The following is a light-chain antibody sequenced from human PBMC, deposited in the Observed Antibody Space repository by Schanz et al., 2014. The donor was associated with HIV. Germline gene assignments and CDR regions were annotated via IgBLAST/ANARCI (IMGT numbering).Light chain of an antibody. CDR1: QNIGNS. Sequence: IQMTQSPATLYASVGDRVTITCRTSQNIGNSLAWFQLKPGRAPKLLIYSASSLHTGVPSTFSGSGSGTEFALTISSLQPHDFATYYCQHYNTFSPGTFGQGTKVEIK. CDR2: SAS. J-gene: IGKJ1*01. V-gene: IGKV1-5*03. CDR3: QHYNTFSPGT.